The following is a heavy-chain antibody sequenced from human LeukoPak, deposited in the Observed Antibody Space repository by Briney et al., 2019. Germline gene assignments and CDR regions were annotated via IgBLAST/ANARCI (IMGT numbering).Heavy chain of an antibody. Sequence: SETLSLTCAVSGGSISSGGYSWSWIRQPPGKGLEWIGYIYHSGSTYYNPSLKSRVTISVDTSKNQFSLKLSSVTAADTAAYYCARQYCSSTSCPFDPWGQGTLVTVSS. CDR3: ARQYCSSTSCPFDP. J-gene: IGHJ5*02. CDR2: IYHSGST. V-gene: IGHV4-30-2*01. D-gene: IGHD2-2*01. CDR1: GGSISSGGYS.